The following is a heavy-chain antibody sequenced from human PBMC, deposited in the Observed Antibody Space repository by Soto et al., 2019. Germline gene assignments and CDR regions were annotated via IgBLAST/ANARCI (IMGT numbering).Heavy chain of an antibody. D-gene: IGHD2-2*01. CDR3: AREVAGYCISTSCLNWFDP. J-gene: IGHJ5*02. CDR1: GGSIFSSSW. CDR2: IYHSGSK. V-gene: IGHV4-4*02. Sequence: PSETLSLTCTVSGGSIFSSSWWSWVRQSPGKGLEWIGEIYHSGSKNYDPSLKSRVTISVDKSKNQFSLKLTSVTAADTAMYYCAREVAGYCISTSCLNWFDPWGQGTLVTVSS.